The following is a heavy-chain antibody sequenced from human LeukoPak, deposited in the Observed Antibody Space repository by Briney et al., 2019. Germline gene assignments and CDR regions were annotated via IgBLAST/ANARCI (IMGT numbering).Heavy chain of an antibody. CDR1: GLTFSTYG. Sequence: GGSLRLSCAASGLTFSTYGMHWVRQAPGKGLEWVAFIQYDGGNKYYADSVKGRFTISRDDSKNTLYLQMNSLRTEDTAVYYCAKAYSSGWYGHLDYWGQGTLVTVSS. CDR3: AKAYSSGWYGHLDY. D-gene: IGHD6-19*01. J-gene: IGHJ4*02. CDR2: IQYDGGNK. V-gene: IGHV3-30*02.